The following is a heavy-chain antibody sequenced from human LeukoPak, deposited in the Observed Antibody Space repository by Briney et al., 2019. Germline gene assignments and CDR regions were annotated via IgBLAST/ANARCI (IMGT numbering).Heavy chain of an antibody. CDR3: ARPYYYDSRIDP. J-gene: IGHJ5*02. D-gene: IGHD3-22*01. Sequence: SETLSLTCTVSGASITTYYWSWIRQPPGKGLEWIGYMYYSGSTYYNPSLKSRATISVDTSKNQFSLKLSSVTAADTAVYYCARPYYYDSRIDPWGQGTLVTVSS. CDR2: MYYSGST. V-gene: IGHV4-59*08. CDR1: GASITTYY.